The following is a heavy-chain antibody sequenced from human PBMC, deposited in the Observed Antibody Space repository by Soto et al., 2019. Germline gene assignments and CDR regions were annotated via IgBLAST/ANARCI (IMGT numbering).Heavy chain of an antibody. CDR1: GFTVSNNY. J-gene: IGHJ4*02. V-gene: IGHV3-66*01. CDR2: IYSGGVT. CDR3: AKRGTTVTTSLWY. D-gene: IGHD4-17*01. Sequence: EVQLVESGGGLVQSGGSLRLSCAASGFTVSNNYMCWVRQAPGKGLEWVSLIYSGGVTHYADSVRGRFTISRDNSRNTLYLQMNSLRADDTAVYYCAKRGTTVTTSLWYWGQGTLVTVSS.